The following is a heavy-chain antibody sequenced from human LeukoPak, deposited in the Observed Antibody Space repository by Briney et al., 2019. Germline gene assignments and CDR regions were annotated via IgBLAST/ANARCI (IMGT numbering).Heavy chain of an antibody. Sequence: GGSLRLSCAASGFTFSNYAMSWVRQAPGKGLEWVAVIWYDGSNIYYADSVKGRFTISRDNSKNTLYLQMNSLRAEDTAVYYCARSMSAADYWGQGTLVTVSS. CDR1: GFTFSNYA. CDR2: IWYDGSNI. CDR3: ARSMSAADY. J-gene: IGHJ4*02. D-gene: IGHD6-13*01. V-gene: IGHV3-33*08.